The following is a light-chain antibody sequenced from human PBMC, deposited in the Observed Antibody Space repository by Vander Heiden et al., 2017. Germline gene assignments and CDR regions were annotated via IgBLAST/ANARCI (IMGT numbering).Light chain of an antibody. CDR2: ENN. CDR3: GTWDSSLRGV. Sequence: QSVLTQPPSVSAAPGQKVTISCSGSSSNIGNNYVSWYQQLPGTAPKLLIYENNKRPSGIPDRFSGSKSGTSATLGITELQTGDEADYYCGTWDSSLRGVFGTGTKVTVL. V-gene: IGLV1-51*02. CDR1: SSNIGNNY. J-gene: IGLJ1*01.